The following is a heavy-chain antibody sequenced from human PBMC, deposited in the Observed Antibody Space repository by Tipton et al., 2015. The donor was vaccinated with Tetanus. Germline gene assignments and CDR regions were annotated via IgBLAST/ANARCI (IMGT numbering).Heavy chain of an antibody. Sequence: QLVQSGAEVKKPGASVKVSCKASGYTFTGYYIYWVRQAPGQGLEWMGWIDPNRGGTVYAQKFQGRVTMTRDPSISTAYMELRSLRSDDTAVYYCARDRGDYIYYGMDVWGPGTTVTVS. J-gene: IGHJ6*02. CDR2: IDPNRGGT. V-gene: IGHV1-2*02. CDR1: GYTFTGYY. CDR3: ARDRGDYIYYGMDV. D-gene: IGHD3-22*01.